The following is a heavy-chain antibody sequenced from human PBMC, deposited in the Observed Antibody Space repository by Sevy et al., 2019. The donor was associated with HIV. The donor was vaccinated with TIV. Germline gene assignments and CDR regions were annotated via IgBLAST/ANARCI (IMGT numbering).Heavy chain of an antibody. Sequence: GGSLRLSCAASGFTFSSYSMNWVRQAPGKGLEWVSSISSSSSYIYYADSVKGRFTISRDNAKNSLYLQMNSLRADDTAGDYCARTTRMIVVFDGFDPWGQGTLVTVSS. CDR2: ISSSSSYI. CDR1: GFTFSSYS. J-gene: IGHJ5*02. D-gene: IGHD3-22*01. CDR3: ARTTRMIVVFDGFDP. V-gene: IGHV3-21*01.